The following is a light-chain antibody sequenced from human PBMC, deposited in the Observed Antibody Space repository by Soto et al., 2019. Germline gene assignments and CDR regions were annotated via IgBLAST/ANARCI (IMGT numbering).Light chain of an antibody. CDR3: ASYTSSSTSVI. V-gene: IGLV2-14*02. Sequence: QAVVTQPASVSGSPGQSITISCTGTSSDVGSYNLVSWYQQHPGKAPKLMIYEGSKRPSGVSNRFSGSKSGNTASLTISGLQAEDEADYCASYTSSSTSVIFGRGTKLTVL. CDR2: EGS. J-gene: IGLJ2*01. CDR1: SSDVGSYNL.